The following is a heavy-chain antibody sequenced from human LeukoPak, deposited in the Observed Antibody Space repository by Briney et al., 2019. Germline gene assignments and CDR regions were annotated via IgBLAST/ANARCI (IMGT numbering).Heavy chain of an antibody. Sequence: GGSLRLSCAASGFTFNSYWMTWVRQAPGKGLEWVADIKQDGSDKYYAGSVKGRFSISRDNAKNSLYLQMNSLRAEDTAVYFCARYNSAWKTDDYWGQGTLVTVSS. D-gene: IGHD6-19*01. J-gene: IGHJ4*02. CDR2: IKQDGSDK. CDR3: ARYNSAWKTDDY. CDR1: GFTFNSYW. V-gene: IGHV3-7*03.